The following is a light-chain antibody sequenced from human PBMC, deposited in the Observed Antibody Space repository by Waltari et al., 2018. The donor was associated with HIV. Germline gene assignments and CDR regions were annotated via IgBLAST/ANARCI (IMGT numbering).Light chain of an antibody. Sequence: QSALTQPPSASGSPGQSVTISCTGTSSDVGGYNFVSWYQQHPGKAPKLMIFEVTKRPSGVPARFSGSKSGNTASLTVSGLQADDEADYYCSSYAGSNNLVFGGGTKLTAL. CDR2: EVT. J-gene: IGLJ2*01. V-gene: IGLV2-8*01. CDR1: SSDVGGYNF. CDR3: SSYAGSNNLV.